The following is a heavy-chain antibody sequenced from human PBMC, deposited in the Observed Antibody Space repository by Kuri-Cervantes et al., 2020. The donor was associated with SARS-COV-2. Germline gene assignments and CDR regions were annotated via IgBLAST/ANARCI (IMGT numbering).Heavy chain of an antibody. D-gene: IGHD2-2*02. Sequence: ASVKVSCKASGYTFTSYGISWVRQAPGQGLEWMGWISAYNGNTNYAQKLQGRVTMTRDTSISTAYMELSRLRSDDTAVYYCAVYCSSTSCYNQWGQGTLVTVSS. V-gene: IGHV1-18*01. CDR1: GYTFTSYG. CDR3: AVYCSSTSCYNQ. J-gene: IGHJ4*02. CDR2: ISAYNGNT.